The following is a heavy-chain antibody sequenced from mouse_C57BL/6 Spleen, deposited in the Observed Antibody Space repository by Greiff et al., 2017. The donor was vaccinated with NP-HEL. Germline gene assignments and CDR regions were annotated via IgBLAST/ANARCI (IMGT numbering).Heavy chain of an antibody. CDR3: ARGNYAYWYFDG. CDR1: GYAFSSSW. J-gene: IGHJ1*03. V-gene: IGHV1-82*01. D-gene: IGHD1-1*01. Sequence: QVQLQQSGPELVKPGASVKISCKASGYAFSSSWMNWVKQRPGKGLEWIGRIYPGDGDTNYNGKFKGKATLTADKSSSTAYMQLSSLTSEDSAVYFCARGNYAYWYFDGWGTETTFTVSS. CDR2: IYPGDGDT.